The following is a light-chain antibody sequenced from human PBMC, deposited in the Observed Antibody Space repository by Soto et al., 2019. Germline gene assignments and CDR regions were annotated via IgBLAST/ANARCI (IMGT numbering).Light chain of an antibody. CDR3: HQRRKWPQT. CDR1: QGIYSY. CDR2: DAS. Sequence: EIVLTQSPATLSLSPGERATLSCRASQGIYSYLAWYQQKPGQAPRLLIYDASKRATGIPARFSGSGSGTDFTLTISSLEPEDFGLYYRHQRRKWPQTFGQGTKVEIK. J-gene: IGKJ1*01. V-gene: IGKV3-11*01.